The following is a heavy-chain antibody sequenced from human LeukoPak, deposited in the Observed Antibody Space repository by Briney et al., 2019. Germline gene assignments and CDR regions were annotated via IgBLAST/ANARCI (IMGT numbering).Heavy chain of an antibody. V-gene: IGHV4-39*01. Sequence: PSETLSLTCTVSSGSISSSNYYWGWIRQPPGKGLEWIGSSYYSGITYYNPSLKSRVTISVETSNNQFSLKLSSVTAADTAMYYCARLLIYCSSTSCHFDYWGQGTLVTVSS. CDR1: SGSISSSNYY. J-gene: IGHJ4*02. CDR2: SYYSGIT. CDR3: ARLLIYCSSTSCHFDY. D-gene: IGHD2-2*01.